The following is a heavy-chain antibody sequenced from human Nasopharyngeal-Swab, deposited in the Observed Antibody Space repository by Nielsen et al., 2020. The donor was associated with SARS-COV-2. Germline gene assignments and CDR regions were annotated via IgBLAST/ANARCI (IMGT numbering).Heavy chain of an antibody. Sequence: GGSLKISCAASGFTFSSHWMHWARQAPGKGLVWVSRISEDGSITTYADSVKGRFTISRDNAKNTLFLQMHSLRADDTAIYYCASQLGHPDSWGQGTLVTVSS. V-gene: IGHV3-74*01. CDR2: ISEDGSIT. CDR3: ASQLGHPDS. D-gene: IGHD2-2*01. CDR1: GFTFSSHW. J-gene: IGHJ4*02.